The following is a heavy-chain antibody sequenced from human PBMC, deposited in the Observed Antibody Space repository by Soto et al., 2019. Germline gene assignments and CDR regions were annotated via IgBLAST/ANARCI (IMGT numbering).Heavy chain of an antibody. V-gene: IGHV3-7*05. J-gene: IGHJ4*02. CDR3: ARVNDFWSGLFFDY. Sequence: PGGSLRLSCAASGFTFSSYWMSWVRQAPGKGLEWVANIKQDGSEKYYVDSVKGRFTISRDNAKNSLYLQMNSLRAEDTAVYYCARVNDFWSGLFFDYWGQGTLVTVSS. CDR1: GFTFSSYW. CDR2: IKQDGSEK. D-gene: IGHD3-3*01.